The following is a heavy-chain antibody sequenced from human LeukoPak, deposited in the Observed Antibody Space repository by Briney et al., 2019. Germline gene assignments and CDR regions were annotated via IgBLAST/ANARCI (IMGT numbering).Heavy chain of an antibody. CDR3: ASRDYYYDSSGYLNAFDI. CDR2: IYPGDSDT. CDR1: GYSFTSYW. Sequence: GESLKISCKGSGYSFTSYWIGWVRQMPGKGLEWMGIIYPGDSDTRYSPSFQGQVIISADKSISTAYLQWSSLKASDTAMYYCASRDYYYDSSGYLNAFDIWGQGTMVTVSS. D-gene: IGHD3-22*01. J-gene: IGHJ3*02. V-gene: IGHV5-51*01.